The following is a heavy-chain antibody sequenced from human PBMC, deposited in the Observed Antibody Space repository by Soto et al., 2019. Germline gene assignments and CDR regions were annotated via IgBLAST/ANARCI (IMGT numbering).Heavy chain of an antibody. CDR3: ARGVMICSSCPGWFDR. CDR1: GFTVSSNY. J-gene: IGHJ5*02. V-gene: IGHV3-53*01. Sequence: PGGSLRLSCAASGFTVSSNYMSWVRQAPGKGLEWVSVIYSGGSTYYADSVKGRFTISRDNSKNTLYLHMNSLRAEDTAVYYFARGVMICSSCPGWFDRWGQGTLVTVSS. D-gene: IGHD6-13*01. CDR2: IYSGGST.